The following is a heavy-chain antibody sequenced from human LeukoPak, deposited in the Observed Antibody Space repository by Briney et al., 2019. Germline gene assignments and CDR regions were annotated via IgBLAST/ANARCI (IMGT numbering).Heavy chain of an antibody. CDR3: ARSPANGRPDAFDI. V-gene: IGHV1-46*01. Sequence: ASVKVSCKASGYTFTTYLIHWVRQAPGQGLEWLGEINTSSGGTNYAPKFQGRVTMTRDTSTSTVYMELSSLTSEDTAVYFCARSPANGRPDAFDIWGQGTMVTVSS. J-gene: IGHJ3*02. CDR2: INTSSGGT. D-gene: IGHD1-26*01. CDR1: GYTFTTYL.